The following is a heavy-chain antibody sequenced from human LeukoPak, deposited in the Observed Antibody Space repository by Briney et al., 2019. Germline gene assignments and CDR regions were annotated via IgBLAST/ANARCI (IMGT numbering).Heavy chain of an antibody. D-gene: IGHD3-3*01. CDR2: INHSGST. Sequence: SETLSLTCAVYGGSFSGYYWSWIRQPPGKGLEWIGEINHSGSTNYNPSLKSRVTISVDTSKNQFSLKLSSVTAAGTAVYYCASHLRFLEWSNFDYWGQGTLVTVSS. CDR3: ASHLRFLEWSNFDY. J-gene: IGHJ4*02. V-gene: IGHV4-34*01. CDR1: GGSFSGYY.